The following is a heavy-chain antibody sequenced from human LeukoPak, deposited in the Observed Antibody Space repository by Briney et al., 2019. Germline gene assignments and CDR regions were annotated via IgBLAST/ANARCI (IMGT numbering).Heavy chain of an antibody. J-gene: IGHJ4*02. Sequence: PSETLSLTCAVYGGSFSGYYWSWIRQPPGKGLEWIGEINHSGSTNYNPSLKSRVTISVDTSKNQFSLKLSSVTAADTAVYYCARAEYYYGSGSYYRTPFDYRGQGTLVTVSS. V-gene: IGHV4-34*01. CDR3: ARAEYYYGSGSYYRTPFDY. CDR2: INHSGST. D-gene: IGHD3-10*01. CDR1: GGSFSGYY.